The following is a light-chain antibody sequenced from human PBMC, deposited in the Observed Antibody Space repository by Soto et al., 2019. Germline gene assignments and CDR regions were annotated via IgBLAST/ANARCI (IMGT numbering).Light chain of an antibody. Sequence: QSVLTQPASVSGSPGQSITISCTGTSNDVGGYNLVSWFQQHPGKAPKLMISEVNKRPSGVSNRFSGSKSANTASLTISGIQAEDEADYYCCSHVGGSSPQWVFGGGTQLTVL. J-gene: IGLJ3*02. V-gene: IGLV2-23*02. CDR1: SNDVGGYNL. CDR3: CSHVGGSSPQWV. CDR2: EVN.